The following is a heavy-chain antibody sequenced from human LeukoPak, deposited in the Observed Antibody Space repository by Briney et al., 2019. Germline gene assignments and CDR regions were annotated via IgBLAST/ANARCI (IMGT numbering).Heavy chain of an antibody. D-gene: IGHD3-3*02. CDR1: GFTFSSYS. J-gene: IGHJ6*03. CDR3: ARGINYYYYMDV. V-gene: IGHV4-39*07. CDR2: IYYSGST. Sequence: GSLRLSCAVSGFTFSSYSMNWVRQPPGKGLEWIGSIYYSGSTYYNPSLKSRVTISVDTSKNQFSLKLSSVTAADTAVYYCARGINYYYYMDVWGKGTTVTISS.